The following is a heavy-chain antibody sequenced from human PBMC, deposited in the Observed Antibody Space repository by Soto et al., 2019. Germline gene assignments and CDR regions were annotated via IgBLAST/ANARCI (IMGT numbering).Heavy chain of an antibody. CDR2: IYYSGST. Sequence: SETLSLTCTVSGGSISSYYWSWIRQPPGKGLEWIGYIYYSGSTNYNPSLKSRVTISVDTSKNQFSLKLSSVTAADTAVYYCARDDSGSYGMDVWGEGTPVTFSS. CDR3: ARDDSGSYGMDV. J-gene: IGHJ6*04. CDR1: GGSISSYY. V-gene: IGHV4-59*01. D-gene: IGHD1-26*01.